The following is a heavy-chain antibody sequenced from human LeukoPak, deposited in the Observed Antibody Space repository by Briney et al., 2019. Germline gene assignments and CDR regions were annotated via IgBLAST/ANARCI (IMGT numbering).Heavy chain of an antibody. CDR1: GYTLTELS. V-gene: IGHV1-24*01. D-gene: IGHD3-22*01. Sequence: ASVKVSCEVSGYTLTELSMHWVRQAPGKGLEWMGGFDPEDGETIYAQKFQGRVTMTEDTSTDTAYMELSSLRSEDTAVYYCATSYYDSSGYSYWGQGTLVTVSS. J-gene: IGHJ4*02. CDR3: ATSYYDSSGYSY. CDR2: FDPEDGET.